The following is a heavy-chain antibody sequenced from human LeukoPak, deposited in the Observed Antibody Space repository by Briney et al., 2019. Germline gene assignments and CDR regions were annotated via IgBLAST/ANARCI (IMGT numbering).Heavy chain of an antibody. V-gene: IGHV3-30-3*01. Sequence: GGSLRLSCAASGFTFSSYAMHWVRQAPGKGLEWVAVISYDGSNKYYVDSVKGRFTISRDNSKNTLYLQMNSLRAEDTAVYYCARGGHYYDSSGCHADAFDIWGQGTMVTVSS. D-gene: IGHD3-22*01. CDR2: ISYDGSNK. CDR1: GFTFSSYA. CDR3: ARGGHYYDSSGCHADAFDI. J-gene: IGHJ3*02.